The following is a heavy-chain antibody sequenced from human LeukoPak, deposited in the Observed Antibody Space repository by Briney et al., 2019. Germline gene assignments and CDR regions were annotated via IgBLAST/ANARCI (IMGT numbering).Heavy chain of an antibody. D-gene: IGHD3-3*01. CDR3: ARDRAWNYFDY. CDR2: ISNDGSRK. Sequence: GGSLRLSCAASGFTFDRHTMHWVRQAPGKGLEWVAIISNDGSRKYYAHSVEGRFTISRDNSKNTLYLQMDSLRAEDTAVYYCARDRAWNYFDYWGQGTLVTVSS. V-gene: IGHV3-30*03. CDR1: GFTFDRHT. J-gene: IGHJ4*02.